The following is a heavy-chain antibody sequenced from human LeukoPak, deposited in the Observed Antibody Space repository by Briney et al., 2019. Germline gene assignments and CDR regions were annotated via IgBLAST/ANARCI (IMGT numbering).Heavy chain of an antibody. CDR3: ARVEGTYYYYYMDV. J-gene: IGHJ6*03. CDR2: IYSGGST. V-gene: IGHV3-53*01. D-gene: IGHD3-10*01. Sequence: GSLRLSCAASGFTVSSNYMSWVRQAPGKGLEWVSVIYSGGSTYYADSVKGRFTISRDNSKNTLYLQMNSLRAEDTAVYYCARVEGTYYYYYMDVWGKGTTVTVSS. CDR1: GFTVSSNY.